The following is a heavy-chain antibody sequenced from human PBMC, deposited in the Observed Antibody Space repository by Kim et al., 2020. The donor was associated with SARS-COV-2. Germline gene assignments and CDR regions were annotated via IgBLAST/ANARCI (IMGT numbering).Heavy chain of an antibody. D-gene: IGHD6-13*01. CDR3: ARAGIAAAGTTRYYYYYGMDV. J-gene: IGHJ6*02. Sequence: LSLTCAASGFTFSSYEMNWVRQAPGKGLEWVSYISSSGSTIYYADSVKGRFTISRDNAKNSLYLQMNSLRAEDTAVYYCARAGIAAAGTTRYYYYYGMDVWGQGTTVTVSS. CDR2: ISSSGSTI. V-gene: IGHV3-48*03. CDR1: GFTFSSYE.